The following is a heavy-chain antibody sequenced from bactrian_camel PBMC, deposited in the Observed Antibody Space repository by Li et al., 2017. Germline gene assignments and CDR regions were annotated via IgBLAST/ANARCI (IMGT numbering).Heavy chain of an antibody. V-gene: IGHV3S26*01. J-gene: IGHJ4*01. CDR1: GLTFSNFW. CDR3: AASGFCHYRDYRVPAN. Sequence: VQLVESGGGLVQPGGSLRLSCAASGLTFSNFWMYWVRQAPGKGLDWLSSINSGAGATSYADSVKGRFTISSDNAKNTLYLQMDSLKPEDTAVYYCAASGFCHYRDYRVPANRGQGTQVTVS. CDR2: INSGAGAT. D-gene: IGHD4*01.